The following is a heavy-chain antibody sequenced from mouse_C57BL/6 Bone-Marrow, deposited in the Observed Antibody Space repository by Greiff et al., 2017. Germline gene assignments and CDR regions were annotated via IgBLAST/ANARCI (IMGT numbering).Heavy chain of an antibody. CDR1: GFTFTDYY. J-gene: IGHJ4*01. Sequence: EVHLVESGGGLVQPGGSLSLSCAASGFTFTDYYMSWVRQPPGKALEWLGFIRNKANGYTTEYSASVKGRFTISSDNSQSILYLQMNALRAEDSATYYCARYKGGYYAMDYWGQGTSVTVSS. CDR3: ARYKGGYYAMDY. V-gene: IGHV7-3*01. CDR2: IRNKANGYTT.